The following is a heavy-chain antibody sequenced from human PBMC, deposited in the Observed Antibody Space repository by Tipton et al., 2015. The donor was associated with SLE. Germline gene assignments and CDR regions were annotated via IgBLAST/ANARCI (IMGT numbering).Heavy chain of an antibody. CDR2: IYYTGST. Sequence: PGLVKPSETLSLTCTVSGGSISSSSYYWGWIRQPPGKGLEWIGSIYYTGSTYNNPSLKSRATISVDTSKNQFSLQLSSVTAADTAVYYCARPAGDSDNDWYAFDLWGQGTMVTVSS. D-gene: IGHD5-12*01. CDR1: GGSISSSSYY. J-gene: IGHJ3*01. V-gene: IGHV4-39*07. CDR3: ARPAGDSDNDWYAFDL.